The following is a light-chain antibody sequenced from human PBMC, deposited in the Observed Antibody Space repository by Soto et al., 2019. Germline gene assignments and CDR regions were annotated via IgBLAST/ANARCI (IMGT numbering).Light chain of an antibody. CDR1: QSISNW. CDR2: DAS. V-gene: IGKV1-5*01. Sequence: DIQMTQSPSTLSASVGDRVTITCRASQSISNWLAWYQQKPGKAPRLLIYDASYLERGVPSRFSGSGSGTEFTPTISDLQPDDLATYYCQQYNSFWTFGQGTKVEI. CDR3: QQYNSFWT. J-gene: IGKJ1*01.